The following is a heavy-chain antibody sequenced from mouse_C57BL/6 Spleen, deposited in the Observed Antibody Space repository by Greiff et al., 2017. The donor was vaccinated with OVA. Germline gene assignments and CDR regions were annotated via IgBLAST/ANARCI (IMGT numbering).Heavy chain of an antibody. D-gene: IGHD2-5*01. V-gene: IGHV14-2*01. CDR3: AKALYYSNHQDD. CDR2: IDPEDGET. Sequence: VQLQQSGAELVKPGASVKLSCTASGFNIKDYYMHWVKQRTEQGLAWIGRIDPEDGETKYAPQFQGKAPITADTSSNTAYLQLRSLTSEDTAVYYCAKALYYSNHQDDWGQGTTLTVSS. CDR1: GFNIKDYY. J-gene: IGHJ2*01.